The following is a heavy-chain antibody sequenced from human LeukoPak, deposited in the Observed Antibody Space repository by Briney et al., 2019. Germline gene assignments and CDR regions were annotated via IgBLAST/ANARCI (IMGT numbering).Heavy chain of an antibody. Sequence: GGSLRLSCAASGLTFSMPPMDWVRQAPGKGLEWVALISYDGSNKYYADSVKGRFTISRDNSKNTLYLQMNSLRADDTAMYYCAKDPRAAGPYYYYYYMDVWGQGTTVTVSS. CDR1: GLTFSMPP. CDR2: ISYDGSNK. D-gene: IGHD6-13*01. V-gene: IGHV3-30*18. J-gene: IGHJ6*03. CDR3: AKDPRAAGPYYYYYYMDV.